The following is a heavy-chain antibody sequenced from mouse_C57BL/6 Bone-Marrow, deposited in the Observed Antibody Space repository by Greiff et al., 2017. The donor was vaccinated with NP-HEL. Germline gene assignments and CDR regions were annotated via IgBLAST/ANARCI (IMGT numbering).Heavy chain of an antibody. V-gene: IGHV1-80*01. CDR3: ARYPHDGYWGYFDV. J-gene: IGHJ1*03. Sequence: QVQLQQSGAELVKPGASVKISCKASGYAFSSYWMNWVKQRPGKGLEWIGQIYPGDGDTNYNGKFKGKATLTADKSSSTAYMQLSSLTSEDSAVYFCARYPHDGYWGYFDVWGTGTTVTVSS. CDR1: GYAFSSYW. CDR2: IYPGDGDT. D-gene: IGHD2-3*01.